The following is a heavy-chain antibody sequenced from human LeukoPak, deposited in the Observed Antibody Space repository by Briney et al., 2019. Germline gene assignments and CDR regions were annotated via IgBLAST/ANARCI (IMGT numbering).Heavy chain of an antibody. Sequence: GSSVKVSCKASGGTFSSYTITWVRQAPGQGLEWMGRIIPILGKPNYVQKFQGRVTITADKSTSTAYMELSSLRSEDTAVYYCARDQGYSGYDGRVSFDYWGQGTLVTVSS. D-gene: IGHD5-12*01. CDR3: ARDQGYSGYDGRVSFDY. CDR1: GGTFSSYT. J-gene: IGHJ4*02. CDR2: IIPILGKP. V-gene: IGHV1-69*08.